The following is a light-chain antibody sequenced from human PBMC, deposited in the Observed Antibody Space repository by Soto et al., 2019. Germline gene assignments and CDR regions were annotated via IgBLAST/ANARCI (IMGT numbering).Light chain of an antibody. J-gene: IGLJ2*01. CDR2: SNN. Sequence: QSVLTQRPSASGTPGQRVFISCSGSSSNIGGTNYAYWYQQLPGAAPKLLMHSNNLRPSGVPERISGSKSGTSASLAISGLRSEDEAVYYCASWDDRLGAVIFGGGTK. V-gene: IGLV1-47*02. CDR1: SSNIGGTNY. CDR3: ASWDDRLGAVI.